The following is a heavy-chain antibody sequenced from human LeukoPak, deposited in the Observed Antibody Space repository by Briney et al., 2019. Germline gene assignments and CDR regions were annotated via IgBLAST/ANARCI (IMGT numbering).Heavy chain of an antibody. Sequence: GEGQRLSRGGPGFTLKKYWMSWVRQAPGKGLEWVANIQSDGNEKNYIDSVQGRFTISRDNAKTSLYLQMNSLRAEDTAVYYCARDSAVATYYGVDVWGQGTTVTVSS. CDR3: ARDSAVATYYGVDV. V-gene: IGHV3-7*01. D-gene: IGHD6-19*01. CDR1: GFTLKKYW. CDR2: IQSDGNEK. J-gene: IGHJ6*02.